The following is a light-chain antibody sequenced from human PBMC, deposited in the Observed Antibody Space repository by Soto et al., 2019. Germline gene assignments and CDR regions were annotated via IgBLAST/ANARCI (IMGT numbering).Light chain of an antibody. V-gene: IGKV3-20*01. CDR1: QSLRSSS. Sequence: EIVLTQSPGTLSVSPGERATLSYRASQSLRSSSLAWYQQRLGQAPRLLIYGASRRATGIPDRFSGSGSGTDFTLTISRLEPEDFAVYYCQQYGSSPLTFGGGTKVEIK. CDR3: QQYGSSPLT. J-gene: IGKJ4*01. CDR2: GAS.